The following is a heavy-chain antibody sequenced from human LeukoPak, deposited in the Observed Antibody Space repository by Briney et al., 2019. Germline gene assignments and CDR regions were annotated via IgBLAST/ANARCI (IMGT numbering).Heavy chain of an antibody. Sequence: KSSETLSLTCAVYGGSFSGYYWSWIRQPPGKGLEWIGEINHSGSTNYNPSLKSRVTISVDTSKNQFSLKLSSVTAADTAVYYCARGNFRTMFRGQRPGIYYFDYWGQGTLVTVSS. CDR2: INHSGST. D-gene: IGHD3-10*01. CDR1: GGSFSGYY. J-gene: IGHJ4*02. V-gene: IGHV4-34*01. CDR3: ARGNFRTMFRGQRPGIYYFDY.